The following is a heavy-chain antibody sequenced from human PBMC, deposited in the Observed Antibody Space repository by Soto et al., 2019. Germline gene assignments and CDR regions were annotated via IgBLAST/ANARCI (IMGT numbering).Heavy chain of an antibody. CDR3: ARLVAARPYQFDS. CDR1: GDSISSYY. CDR2: TYHSGSS. V-gene: IGHV4-59*08. D-gene: IGHD6-6*01. J-gene: IGHJ4*02. Sequence: PSETLSLTCTVSGDSISSYYWTWIRQPPGKGLEWVGYTYHSGSSNYNPSFKSRVTISVDTSKNQFSLELSSVTAADTAVYYCARLVAARPYQFDSWGQGTLVTVSS.